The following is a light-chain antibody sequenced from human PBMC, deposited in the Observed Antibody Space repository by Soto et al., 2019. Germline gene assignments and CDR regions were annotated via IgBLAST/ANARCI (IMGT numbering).Light chain of an antibody. J-gene: IGKJ5*01. V-gene: IGKV3-20*01. CDR3: QQHGISHIT. CDR2: DAS. CDR1: QSVSSSH. Sequence: EIVLTQYPGTLSLSPGERATLSCRASQSVSSSHLAWYQHKPGQAPRLLIYDASLRATGVPDRFSGSGSGTDFTLTITRLEPDDSAVYYCQQHGISHITFGQGTRLEIK.